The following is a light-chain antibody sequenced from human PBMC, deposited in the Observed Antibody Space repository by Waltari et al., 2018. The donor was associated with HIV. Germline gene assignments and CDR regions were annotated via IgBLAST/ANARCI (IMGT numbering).Light chain of an antibody. CDR2: KDS. V-gene: IGLV3-25*03. Sequence: SYELTQPPSVSVSPGQTARITCSGDALANQYAYWYQRKPGQAPVLVIYKDSERSSGIPELFSGSGSGTTVTLTISGVQAEDEADYYCQSADSSGTYLVICGGGTKLTVL. CDR1: ALANQY. CDR3: QSADSSGTYLVI. J-gene: IGLJ2*01.